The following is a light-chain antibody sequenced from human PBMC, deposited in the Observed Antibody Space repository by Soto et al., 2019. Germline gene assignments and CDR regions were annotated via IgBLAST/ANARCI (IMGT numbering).Light chain of an antibody. CDR1: SSDVGSSNL. CDR2: EVS. J-gene: IGLJ1*01. CDR3: CSYAGSSTHV. V-gene: IGLV2-23*02. Sequence: QSALTQPDSVSGSPGQSITFSCTGTSSDVGSSNLVSWYQQHPGKAPKLLIYEVSKRPSGVSNRFSGSKSGNTASLTISGLQAEDEADYYCCSYAGSSTHVFGTGTKVTVL.